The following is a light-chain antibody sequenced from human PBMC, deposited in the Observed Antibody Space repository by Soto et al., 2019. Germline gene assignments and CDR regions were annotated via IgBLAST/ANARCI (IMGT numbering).Light chain of an antibody. Sequence: QSVLTQPPSVSGAPGQRVTISCTGSSSNIGAGYDVHWYQQLPGTAPKLLIYGNSNRPSGVPDRFSGSKSGTSASLAITGLQAEDEADYYCQSYDSSTPYVFGTGTKATVL. V-gene: IGLV1-40*01. CDR3: QSYDSSTPYV. J-gene: IGLJ1*01. CDR1: SSNIGAGYD. CDR2: GNS.